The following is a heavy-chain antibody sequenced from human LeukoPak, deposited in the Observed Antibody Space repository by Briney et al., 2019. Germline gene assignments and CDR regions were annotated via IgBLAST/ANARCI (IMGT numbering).Heavy chain of an antibody. CDR2: INSKSGGT. D-gene: IGHD1-14*01. V-gene: IGHV1-2*02. CDR3: ARDRTRYYYYSYMDV. J-gene: IGHJ6*03. Sequence: ASVKVSCKASGYTFIGYYVHWVRQAPGQGLEWMGWINSKSGGTNYAQKFQGRVAMTRDTSISTAYMELSRLRSDDTAVYYCARDRTRYYYYSYMDVWGKGTAVTISS. CDR1: GYTFIGYY.